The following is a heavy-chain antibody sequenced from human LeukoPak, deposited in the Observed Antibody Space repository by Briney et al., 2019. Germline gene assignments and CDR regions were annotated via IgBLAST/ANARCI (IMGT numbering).Heavy chain of an antibody. CDR2: ISSSSSCI. Sequence: ISSSSSCIYYADSVKGRFTIPRDNAKNSLYLQMNSLRAEDTAVYYCAREEGSGSPNWFDPWGQGTLVTVSS. V-gene: IGHV3-21*01. D-gene: IGHD3-10*01. J-gene: IGHJ5*02. CDR3: AREEGSGSPNWFDP.